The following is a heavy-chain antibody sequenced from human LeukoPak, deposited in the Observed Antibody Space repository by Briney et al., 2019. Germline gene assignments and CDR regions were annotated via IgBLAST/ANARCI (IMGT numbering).Heavy chain of an antibody. CDR3: ARRAAVAGTGYYFDY. CDR1: GGSFSGYY. CDR2: INHSGST. D-gene: IGHD6-19*01. Sequence: PSETLSLTCAVYGGSFSGYYWSWIRQPPGKGLEWIGEINHSGSTNYNPSLKSRVTISVGTSKNQFSLKLSSVTAADTAVYYCARRAAVAGTGYYFDYWGQGTLVTVSS. J-gene: IGHJ4*02. V-gene: IGHV4-34*01.